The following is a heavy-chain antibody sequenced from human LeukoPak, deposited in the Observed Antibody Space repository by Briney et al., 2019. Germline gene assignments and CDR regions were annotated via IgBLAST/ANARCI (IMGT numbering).Heavy chain of an antibody. CDR2: IRSSRSYI. D-gene: IGHD1-7*01. V-gene: IGHV3-21*01. CDR3: ARAKEDWNYGPHGEAFDY. J-gene: IGHJ4*02. CDR1: GFTFISYS. Sequence: GGSLRVFCAASGFTFISYSMNWVRQAPGKGLERVSSIRSSRSYIYYADSVKGRFTISRDNAKNSLYLQMNSLRAEDTAVYYCARAKEDWNYGPHGEAFDYWGQGTLVTVSS.